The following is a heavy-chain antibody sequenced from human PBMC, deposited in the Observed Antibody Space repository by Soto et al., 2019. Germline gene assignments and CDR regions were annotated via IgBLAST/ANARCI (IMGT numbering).Heavy chain of an antibody. V-gene: IGHV3-7*01. CDR1: GFTFSTYW. J-gene: IGHJ4*02. CDR2: IKQDGSEK. CDR3: AGGDHFDY. D-gene: IGHD4-17*01. Sequence: EVQLVESGGGLVQPGGSLRLSCAASGFTFSTYWMSWVRQAPGKGLEWVANIKQDGSEKYYVDSVKGRFTISRDNDKNSLYLQMNSLRAEDSALYYCAGGDHFDYWGQGTLVTVSS.